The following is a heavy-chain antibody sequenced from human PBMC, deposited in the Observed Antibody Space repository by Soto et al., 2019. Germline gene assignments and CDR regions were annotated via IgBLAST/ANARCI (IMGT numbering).Heavy chain of an antibody. CDR2: ISSSSSYI. V-gene: IGHV3-21*01. CDR3: ARGSCSAGSCQFDY. Sequence: PEGSLRRSCAASGFTFSSYSMNWVRQAPGKGLEWVSSISSSSSYIYYADSVKGRFTISRDNAKNSLYLQMKSLRAEDTTVYYCARGSCSAGSCQFDYWGQGTLVTVSS. J-gene: IGHJ4*02. CDR1: GFTFSSYS. D-gene: IGHD2-15*01.